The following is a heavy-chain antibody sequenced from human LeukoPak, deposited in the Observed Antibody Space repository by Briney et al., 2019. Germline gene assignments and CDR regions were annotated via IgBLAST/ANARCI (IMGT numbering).Heavy chain of an antibody. J-gene: IGHJ4*02. V-gene: IGHV3-48*03. Sequence: PGGSLRLSCAASGFTFSSYEMNWVRQAPGKGLEWVSYISSSGSTIYYADSVKGRFTISRDNAKNSLYLQMNSLRAEDTAVYYCAILGYCSGGSCYNFDYWGQGTLVTVSS. CDR1: GFTFSSYE. CDR3: AILGYCSGGSCYNFDY. D-gene: IGHD2-15*01. CDR2: ISSSGSTI.